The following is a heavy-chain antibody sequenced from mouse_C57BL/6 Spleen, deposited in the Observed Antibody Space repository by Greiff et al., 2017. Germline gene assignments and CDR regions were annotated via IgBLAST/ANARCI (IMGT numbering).Heavy chain of an antibody. J-gene: IGHJ1*03. D-gene: IGHD3-2*02. CDR1: GYTFTSSW. CDR3: AREGSSGTGYFEV. Sequence: VQLQQPGTELVKPGASVKLSCKASGYTFTSSWMHWVKQRPGPGLAWIGNINPSNGGTNYNEKFKSKATLTVDKSSSTAYMQLSSLTSEDSAVYYCAREGSSGTGYFEVWGTGTTVTVSS. CDR2: INPSNGGT. V-gene: IGHV1-53*01.